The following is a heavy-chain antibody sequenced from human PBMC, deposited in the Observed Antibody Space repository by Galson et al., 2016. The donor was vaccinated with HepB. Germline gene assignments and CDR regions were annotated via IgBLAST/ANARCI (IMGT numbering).Heavy chain of an antibody. CDR1: GYTLTGLS. Sequence: CKVSGYTLTGLSIHWVRQAPGKGLEWMGGFAPEHGETIYAQKFQGRVTMTEDTSTDTAYMELSSLRSEDTAVYYCTTDHYSARDAFDTWGQGTLVTVSS. CDR3: TTDHYSARDAFDT. CDR2: FAPEHGET. J-gene: IGHJ3*02. V-gene: IGHV1-24*01. D-gene: IGHD4-11*01.